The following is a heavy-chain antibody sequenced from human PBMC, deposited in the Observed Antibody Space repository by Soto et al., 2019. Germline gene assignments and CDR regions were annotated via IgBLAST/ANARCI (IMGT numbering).Heavy chain of an antibody. CDR1: GYSISSGYY. CDR2: IYHSGST. D-gene: IGHD3-16*02. Sequence: SETLSLTCTVSGYSISSGYYWGWIRQPPGKGLEWIGSIYHSGSTYYNPSLKSRVTISVDTSKNQFSLKLSSVTAADTAVYYCARQTYYYYVWGSYRFDYWGQGTLVTVSS. CDR3: ARQTYYYYVWGSYRFDY. V-gene: IGHV4-38-2*02. J-gene: IGHJ4*02.